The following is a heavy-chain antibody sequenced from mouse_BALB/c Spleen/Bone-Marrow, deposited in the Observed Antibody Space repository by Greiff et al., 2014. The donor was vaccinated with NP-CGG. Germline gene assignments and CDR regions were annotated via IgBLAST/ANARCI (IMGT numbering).Heavy chain of an antibody. CDR1: GYTFTRYT. D-gene: IGHD1-1*01. J-gene: IGHJ4*01. CDR2: IIPNSGYS. CDR3: TIRYYAMDY. Sequence: VKLVESGAELARPGASVKMSCQASGYTFTRYTMHWEKKRPGQGLEWIGYIIPNSGYSNYNQKFKDKATLTADKSSSTAYMQLSSLTSEDPAVYYCTIRYYAMDYWGQGTSVTVSS. V-gene: IGHV1-4*01.